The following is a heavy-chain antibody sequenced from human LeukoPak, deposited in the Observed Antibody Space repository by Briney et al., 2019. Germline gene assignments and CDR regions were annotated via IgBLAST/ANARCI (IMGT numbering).Heavy chain of an antibody. V-gene: IGHV1-24*01. CDR1: GYTFTSYG. D-gene: IGHD1-26*01. CDR2: FDPEDGET. J-gene: IGHJ4*02. Sequence: ASVKVSCKASGYTFTSYGISWVRQAPGKGLEWMGGFDPEDGETIYAQKFQGRVTMTEDTSTDTAYMELSSLRSEDTAVYYCATGELLRVSGGRTFFDYWGQGTLVTVSS. CDR3: ATGELLRVSGGRTFFDY.